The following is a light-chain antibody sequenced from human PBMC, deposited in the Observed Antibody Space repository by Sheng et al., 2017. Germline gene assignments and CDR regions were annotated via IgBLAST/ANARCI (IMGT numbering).Light chain of an antibody. Sequence: EIVMTQSPATLSVSPGEGATLSCRASQNINNNLAWYQQKPGQAPRLLIYDASSRATGIPDRFSGSGSATDFTLTISRLEPEDFAVYYCQQYGSSPRTFGQGTKVEVK. CDR2: DAS. V-gene: IGKV3-20*01. CDR3: QQYGSSPRT. J-gene: IGKJ1*01. CDR1: QNINNN.